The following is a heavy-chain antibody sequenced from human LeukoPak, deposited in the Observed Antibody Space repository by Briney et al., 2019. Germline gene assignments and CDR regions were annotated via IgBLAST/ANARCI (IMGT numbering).Heavy chain of an antibody. CDR1: GDSVSGNSVA. V-gene: IGHV6-1*01. J-gene: IGHJ5*02. CDR3: ARSGGEQWLGNWFDP. CDR2: AYYRSKWYY. Sequence: SQTLSLTCAISGDSVSGNSVAWNWIRQSPSRGLEWLGRAYYRSKWYYDYAVSVQGRITINPDTSKNQFFLQLNSVTPEDTAVYYCARSGGEQWLGNWFDPWGQGTLVTVSS. D-gene: IGHD6-19*01.